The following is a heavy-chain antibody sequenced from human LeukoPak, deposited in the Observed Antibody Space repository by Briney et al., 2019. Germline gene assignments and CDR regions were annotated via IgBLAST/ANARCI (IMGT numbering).Heavy chain of an antibody. CDR2: IIPIFGTA. CDR3: RGDSSARGNYFDH. J-gene: IGHJ4*02. D-gene: IGHD3-22*01. Sequence: SVKVSCEASGGTFSSYAISWVRQAPGQGLEWMGGIIPIFGTANYAQKFQGRVTITADESTSTAYMELSSLRSEDTAVYYCRGDSSARGNYFDHWGQGTVVTVSS. V-gene: IGHV1-69*13. CDR1: GGTFSSYA.